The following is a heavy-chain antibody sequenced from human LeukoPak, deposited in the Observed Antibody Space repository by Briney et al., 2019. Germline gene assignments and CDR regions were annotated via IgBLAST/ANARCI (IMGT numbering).Heavy chain of an antibody. J-gene: IGHJ4*02. V-gene: IGHV5-10-1*01. CDR3: ARVTYYYDSRDFDY. CDR1: GYSFTSYW. Sequence: GESLQISCKGSGYSFTSYWISWVRQMPGKGLEWMGRIDPSDSYTNYSPSFQGHVTISADKSISTAYLQWGSLKASDTAMYYCARVTYYYDSRDFDYWGQGTLVTVSS. CDR2: IDPSDSYT. D-gene: IGHD3-22*01.